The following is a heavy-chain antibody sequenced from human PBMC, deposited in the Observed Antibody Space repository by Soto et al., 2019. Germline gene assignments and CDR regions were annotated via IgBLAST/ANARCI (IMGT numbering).Heavy chain of an antibody. D-gene: IGHD6-6*01. CDR1: GGTFSSYA. V-gene: IGHV1-69*13. CDR2: IIPIFGTA. Sequence: ASVKVSCKASGGTFSSYAISWVRQAPGQGLEWMGGIIPIFGTANYAQKFQGRVTITADESTSTAYMELSSLRSEDTAVYYCAREGGGSSSGYYYYYYGMDVWGQGTTVTVSS. CDR3: AREGGGSSSGYYYYYYGMDV. J-gene: IGHJ6*02.